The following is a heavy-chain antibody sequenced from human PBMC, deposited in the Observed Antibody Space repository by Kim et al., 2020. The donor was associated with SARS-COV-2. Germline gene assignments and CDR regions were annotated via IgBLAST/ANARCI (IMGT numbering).Heavy chain of an antibody. V-gene: IGHV3-43*02. CDR1: GFRFADFV. J-gene: IGHJ4*02. D-gene: IGHD1-1*01. CDR3: SRQRERVSATLDS. Sequence: GGSLRLSCTASGFRFADFVMHWVRQVPGKGLEWISLITGDGYSTDYADSLEGRFTISRNNNKNFLYLQMNSLRSEDTALYFCSRQRERVSATLDSWGPGTLVTVSS. CDR2: ITGDGYST.